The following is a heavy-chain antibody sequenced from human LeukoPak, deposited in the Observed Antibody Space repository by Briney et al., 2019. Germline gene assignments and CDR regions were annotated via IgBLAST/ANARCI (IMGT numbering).Heavy chain of an antibody. D-gene: IGHD3-10*01. J-gene: IGHJ4*02. CDR1: GGSFSGHY. CDR2: INHSGST. Sequence: PSETLSLTCAVYGGSFSGHYWSWIRQPPGKGLEWIGEINHSGSTNYNPSLKSRVTISVDTSKNQFSLKLSSVTAADTAVYYCARRPYYYGSGSYFDYWGQGTLVTVSS. V-gene: IGHV4-34*01. CDR3: ARRPYYYGSGSYFDY.